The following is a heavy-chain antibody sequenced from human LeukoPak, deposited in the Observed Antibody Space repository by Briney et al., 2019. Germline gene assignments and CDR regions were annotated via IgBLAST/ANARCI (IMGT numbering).Heavy chain of an antibody. V-gene: IGHV4-39*01. CDR3: ARHRSGGYSYGVLDY. D-gene: IGHD5-18*01. CDR1: GCSISSGRYP. J-gene: IGHJ4*02. CDR2: IYYSGNT. Sequence: SETLSLTCTVPGCSISSGRYPWGWMRQPPENGLEWIGSIYYSGNTYYNPSLKRRVTISVDTSKNQFSLKLSSVTAADTAVYYCARHRSGGYSYGVLDYWGQGTLVTVSS.